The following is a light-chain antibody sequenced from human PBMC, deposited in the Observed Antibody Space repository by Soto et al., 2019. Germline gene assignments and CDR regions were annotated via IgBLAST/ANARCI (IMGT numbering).Light chain of an antibody. V-gene: IGLV2-8*01. CDR2: EVS. CDR1: SSDVGEENY. Sequence: QSALTQPPSASGSPGQSVTITCSGTSSDVGEENYVSWYQQHPGKVPKLILYEVSKRPSGVPDRFSGSRSGNTASLTVSGLQAEDEADYYCSSFAGSPVVFGRGTTLTVL. CDR3: SSFAGSPVV. J-gene: IGLJ2*01.